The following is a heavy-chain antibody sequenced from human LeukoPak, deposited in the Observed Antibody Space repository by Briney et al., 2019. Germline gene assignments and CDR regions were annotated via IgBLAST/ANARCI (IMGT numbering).Heavy chain of an antibody. CDR3: ARGLRYGSGSYYDY. D-gene: IGHD3-10*01. J-gene: IGHJ4*02. V-gene: IGHV1-8*01. CDR1: GYTFTSYD. CDR2: MNPNSGNT. Sequence: GASVKVSCKASGYTFTSYDINCVRQATGQGLEWMGWMNPNSGNTGYAQKFQGRVTMTRNTSISTAYMELSSLRSEDTAVYYCARGLRYGSGSYYDYWGQGTLVTVSS.